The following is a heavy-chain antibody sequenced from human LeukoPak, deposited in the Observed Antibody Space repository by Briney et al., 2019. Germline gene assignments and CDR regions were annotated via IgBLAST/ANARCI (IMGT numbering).Heavy chain of an antibody. CDR1: GFTFSSYS. Sequence: GGSLRLSCAASGFTFSSYSMNWVRQAPGKGLEWVSSISSSSSYIYYADSVKGRFTISRDNAKNSLYLQMNSLRAEDMAVYYCARETAMVGSLDYWGQGTLVTVSS. V-gene: IGHV3-21*01. J-gene: IGHJ4*02. CDR2: ISSSSSYI. CDR3: ARETAMVGSLDY. D-gene: IGHD5-18*01.